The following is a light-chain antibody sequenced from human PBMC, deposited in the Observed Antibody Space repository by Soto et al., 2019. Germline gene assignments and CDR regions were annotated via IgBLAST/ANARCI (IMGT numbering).Light chain of an antibody. CDR3: MQALQTPYT. CDR1: QSLLHSNGYNY. V-gene: IGKV2-28*01. Sequence: DIVMTQSPLSLPVTPGEPASISCRSSQSLLHSNGYNYLDWYLQKPGQSPQLLIYLGSNRASGVPDRFSGSGSGTDFTLKISGVEAEDVEVYYCMQALQTPYTFGQGNKLEIK. CDR2: LGS. J-gene: IGKJ2*01.